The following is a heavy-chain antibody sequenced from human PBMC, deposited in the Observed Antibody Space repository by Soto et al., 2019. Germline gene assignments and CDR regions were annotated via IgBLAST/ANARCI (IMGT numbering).Heavy chain of an antibody. Sequence: PSETLSLTCTVSGGSISSDGSYWRWIRQHPGKDLQWIASIYYTGGPYTNPSLSSRVTISADTSRNRFSLKLRSVTSADAAVDFCARVLVGSIVEGLELGGQDTLVTVS. J-gene: IGHJ1*01. CDR3: ARVLVGSIVEGLEL. D-gene: IGHD3-3*01. CDR2: IYYTGGP. V-gene: IGHV4-31*03. CDR1: GGSISSDGSY.